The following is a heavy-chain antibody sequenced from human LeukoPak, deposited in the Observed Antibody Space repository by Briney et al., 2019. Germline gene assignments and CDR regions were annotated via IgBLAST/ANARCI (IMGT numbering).Heavy chain of an antibody. Sequence: ASVKVSCKASGYTFTSYGISWVRQAPGQGLEWMGWISAYNGNTNYAQKLQGRVTVTTDTSTSTAYMELRSLRSDDTAVYYCARDRSSTSCPANWGQGTLVTVSS. CDR1: GYTFTSYG. CDR2: ISAYNGNT. J-gene: IGHJ4*02. D-gene: IGHD2-2*01. V-gene: IGHV1-18*01. CDR3: ARDRSSTSCPAN.